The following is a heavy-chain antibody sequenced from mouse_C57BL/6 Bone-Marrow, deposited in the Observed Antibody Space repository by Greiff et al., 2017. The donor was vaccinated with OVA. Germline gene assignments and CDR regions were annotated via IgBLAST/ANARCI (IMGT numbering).Heavy chain of an antibody. Sequence: EVQLQESGAELVKPGASVKLSCTASGFNIKDYYMHWVKQRTEQGLEWIGRIDPEDGETKYAPKFQGKATITADPSSNTAYLPLSSLTSEETAVYYCARERANWDGPYYSDDWGQGTTLSVSS. CDR3: ARERANWDGPYYSDD. CDR2: IDPEDGET. V-gene: IGHV14-2*01. J-gene: IGHJ2*01. CDR1: GFNIKDYY. D-gene: IGHD4-1*01.